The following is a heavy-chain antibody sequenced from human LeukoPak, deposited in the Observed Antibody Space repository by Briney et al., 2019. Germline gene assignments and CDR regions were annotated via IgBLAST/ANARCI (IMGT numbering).Heavy chain of an antibody. CDR2: ISGGGDGT. Sequence: GGSLRLSCAASGFTFSSYAMTWVRQAPGKGLGWVSAISGGGDGTYYADSVKGRFTTSRDNSKNTLYLQMNSLRAEDTAVYYCAKDQGFYGSGSYKEYFQYWGQGTLVTVSS. CDR1: GFTFSSYA. CDR3: AKDQGFYGSGSYKEYFQY. V-gene: IGHV3-23*01. D-gene: IGHD3-10*01. J-gene: IGHJ1*01.